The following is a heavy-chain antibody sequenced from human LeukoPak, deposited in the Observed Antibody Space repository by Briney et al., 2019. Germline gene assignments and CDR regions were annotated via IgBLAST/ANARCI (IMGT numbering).Heavy chain of an antibody. D-gene: IGHD3-10*01. CDR1: GGTFSSYA. CDR2: IIPIFGTA. V-gene: IGHV1-69*13. J-gene: IGHJ4*02. CDR3: AREGYYGSGSYYPYLY. Sequence: EASVKVSCKASGGTFSSYAISWVRQAPGQGLEWMGGIIPIFGTANYAQKFQGRVTITADESTSTAYMELSSLRSEDTAVYYCAREGYYGSGSYYPYLYWGQGTLVTVSS.